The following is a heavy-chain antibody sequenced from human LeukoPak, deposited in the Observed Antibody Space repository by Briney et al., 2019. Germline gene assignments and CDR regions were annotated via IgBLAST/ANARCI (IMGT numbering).Heavy chain of an antibody. CDR1: GGSITSNHYY. CDR3: ATSPGADYGGDHWFDP. D-gene: IGHD4-23*01. V-gene: IGHV4-39*01. J-gene: IGHJ5*02. Sequence: PSETRSLTCTVSGGSITSNHYYWGWIRQPPGKGLEWIGSISYGGSTHYNPSLKSRVTMSVDTSKNQFSLKLRSVTATDTAVYHCATSPGADYGGDHWFDPWGQGTLVTVSS. CDR2: ISYGGST.